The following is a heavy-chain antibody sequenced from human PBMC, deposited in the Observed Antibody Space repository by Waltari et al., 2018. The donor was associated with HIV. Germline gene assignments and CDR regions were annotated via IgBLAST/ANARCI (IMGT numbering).Heavy chain of an antibody. Sequence: QVQLQQWGAGLLKPSETLSLTCAVYGGSFSGYYWSWIRQPPGKGLEWIGEINHSGSTNYNPSLKSRVTISVDTSKNQFSLKLSSVTAADTAVYYCARGRRIFGVVIDYWGQGTLVTVSS. CDR3: ARGRRIFGVVIDY. CDR2: INHSGST. CDR1: GGSFSGYY. V-gene: IGHV4-34*01. J-gene: IGHJ4*02. D-gene: IGHD3-3*01.